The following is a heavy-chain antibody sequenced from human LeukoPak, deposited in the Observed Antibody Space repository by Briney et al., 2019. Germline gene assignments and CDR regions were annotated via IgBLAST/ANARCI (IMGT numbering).Heavy chain of an antibody. D-gene: IGHD6-13*01. CDR3: AKGRAAAGTYYFDY. Sequence: GGSLRLSCAASGFTFSSYAMSWVRQAPGKGLEWVSAISGSGGSTYYADSVKGRFTISRDNSKNTLYLQMNSLRAEDTAVYYYAKGRAAAGTYYFDYWGQGTLVTVSS. CDR2: ISGSGGST. V-gene: IGHV3-23*01. J-gene: IGHJ4*02. CDR1: GFTFSSYA.